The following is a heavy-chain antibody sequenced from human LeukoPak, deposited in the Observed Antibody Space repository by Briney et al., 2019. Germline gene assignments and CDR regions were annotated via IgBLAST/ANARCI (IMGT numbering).Heavy chain of an antibody. CDR3: ARDRSVTTAERIGAFDI. D-gene: IGHD1-1*01. J-gene: IGHJ3*02. V-gene: IGHV3-66*01. CDR1: GFTFSSYG. Sequence: GGSLRLSCAASGFTFSSYGMHWVRQAPGKGLEWVSVIYIDGTTYYADSLKGRFTISRDKSKNTLYLQMSSLRADDTAVYYCARDRSVTTAERIGAFDIWGQGTMVTVSS. CDR2: IYIDGTT.